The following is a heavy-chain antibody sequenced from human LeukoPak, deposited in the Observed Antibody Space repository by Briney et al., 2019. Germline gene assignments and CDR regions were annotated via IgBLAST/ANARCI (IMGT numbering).Heavy chain of an antibody. J-gene: IGHJ5*02. V-gene: IGHV3-53*04. CDR3: ARAGWLDP. Sequence: PGGSLRVFWAVCGFSVSSNYMSWVRQAPGKGLEWVSVIYSGGSTYYADSVKGRFTISRHDSKNTLYLQMNTLRAEDTAVYYCARAGWLDPWGQGTLVTVSS. CDR2: IYSGGST. CDR1: GFSVSSNY.